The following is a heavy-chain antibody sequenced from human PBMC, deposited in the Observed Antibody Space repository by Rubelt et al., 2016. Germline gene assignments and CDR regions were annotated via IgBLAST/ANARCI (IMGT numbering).Heavy chain of an antibody. J-gene: IGHJ6*02. CDR2: ISYITNHI. CDR1: GFTVSSYY. D-gene: IGHD1-1*01. CDR3: ARQSTGYGMDV. Sequence: MQLVESGGGVVQPGGSLRLSCAASGFTVSSYYMSWVHQAPGKRLEWVSSISYITNHIYYADSVKGRFTISRDNAKNSWYRQMNSLRAEDTAVYYCARQSTGYGMDVWGQGTTVTVSS. V-gene: IGHV3-21*01.